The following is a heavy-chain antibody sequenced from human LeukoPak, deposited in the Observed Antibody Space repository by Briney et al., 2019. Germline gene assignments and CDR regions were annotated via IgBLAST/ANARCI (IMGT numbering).Heavy chain of an antibody. D-gene: IGHD3-3*01. J-gene: IGHJ6*02. CDR1: GGPISSSNW. CDR3: ARGNDFWSGYSLYYYYYYGMDV. Sequence: SGTLSLTCAVSGGPISSSNWWSWVRQPPGKGLEWIGEIYHSGSTNYNPSLKSRVTISVDKSKNQFSLKLSSVTAADTAVYYCARGNDFWSGYSLYYYYYYGMDVWGQGTTVTVSS. CDR2: IYHSGST. V-gene: IGHV4-4*02.